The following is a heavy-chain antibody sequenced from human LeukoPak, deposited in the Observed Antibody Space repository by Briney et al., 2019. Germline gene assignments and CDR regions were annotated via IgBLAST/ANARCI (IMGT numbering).Heavy chain of an antibody. Sequence: ASVKVSCKASGYTFTSYYMHWVRQAPGQGLEWMGIINPSGGSTSYAQKFQGRVTMTRDMSTSTVYRELSSLRSEDTAVYYCARESAAVHCSSTSCPTRGYDYWGQGTLVTVSS. CDR3: ARESAAVHCSSTSCPTRGYDY. D-gene: IGHD2-2*01. CDR1: GYTFTSYY. J-gene: IGHJ4*02. V-gene: IGHV1-46*01. CDR2: INPSGGST.